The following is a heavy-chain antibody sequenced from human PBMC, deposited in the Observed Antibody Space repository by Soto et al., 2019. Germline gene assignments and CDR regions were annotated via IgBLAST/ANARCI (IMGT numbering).Heavy chain of an antibody. CDR3: TTKYMVRIYGMDV. CDR1: GFTFSNAW. V-gene: IGHV3-15*01. Sequence: PGGSLRLSCAASGFTFSNAWMSWVRQAPGKGLEWVGRIKSKTDGGTTDYAAPVKGRFTISRDDSKNTLYLQMNSLKTEDTAVYYCTTKYMVRIYGMDVWGQGTTVTVSS. J-gene: IGHJ6*02. D-gene: IGHD3-10*01. CDR2: IKSKTDGGTT.